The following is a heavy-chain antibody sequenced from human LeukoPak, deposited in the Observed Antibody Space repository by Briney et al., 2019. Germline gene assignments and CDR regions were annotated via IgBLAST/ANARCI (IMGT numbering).Heavy chain of an antibody. V-gene: IGHV4-4*02. CDR1: GGSISSSNW. J-gene: IGHJ4*02. D-gene: IGHD3-22*01. CDR2: IYHSGST. Sequence: SGTLSLTCAVSGGSISSSNWWSWVRQPPGKGLEWIGEIYHSGSTNYNPSLKGRVTISVDKSKNQFSLKLSSVTAADTAVYYCATTYYDSTGGDYWGQGTLVTVSS. CDR3: ATTYYDSTGGDY.